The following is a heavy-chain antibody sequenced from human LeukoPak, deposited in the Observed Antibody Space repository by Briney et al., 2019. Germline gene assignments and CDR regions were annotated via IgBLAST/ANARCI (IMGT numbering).Heavy chain of an antibody. D-gene: IGHD3-9*01. J-gene: IGHJ4*02. CDR1: GFTFNIYA. CDR2: ISGADSGT. CDR3: ARDHDWAFDL. Sequence: GGSVRLSCAASGFTFNIYAMSWVRQAPGKRLEWVAAISGADSGTYHADSVRGRFTISRDNPKKSLYLQMNALRYEDTAIYYCARDHDWAFDLWGQGTLVTASS. V-gene: IGHV3-23*01.